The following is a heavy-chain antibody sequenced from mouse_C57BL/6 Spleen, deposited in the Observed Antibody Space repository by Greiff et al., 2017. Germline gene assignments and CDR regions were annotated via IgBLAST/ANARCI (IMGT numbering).Heavy chain of an antibody. Sequence: EVKLVESGGGLVQPGGSLSLSCAASGFTFTDYYMSWVRQPPGKALEWLGFIRNKANGYTTEYSASVKGRFTISRDNSQSILYLQMNALRAEDSATYYCARYKVITTVVEGAMDYWGQGTSVTVSS. J-gene: IGHJ4*01. CDR1: GFTFTDYY. CDR3: ARYKVITTVVEGAMDY. CDR2: IRNKANGYTT. D-gene: IGHD1-1*01. V-gene: IGHV7-3*01.